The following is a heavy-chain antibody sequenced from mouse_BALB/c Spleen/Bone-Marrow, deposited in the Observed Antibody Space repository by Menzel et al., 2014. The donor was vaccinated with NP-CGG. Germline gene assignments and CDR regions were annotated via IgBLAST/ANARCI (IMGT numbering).Heavy chain of an antibody. CDR1: GYTFTDYV. D-gene: IGHD2-1*01. CDR2: IYPGSGST. V-gene: IGHV1-77*01. Sequence: QVQLEHSGPELVKPGASVKMSCKASGYTFTDYVITWVKQRTGQGPEWIGEIYPGSGSTYYNEKFKGKATLTADKSSNTAYMQLGSLTSEDSAVYFCARLDGNYRYAMDYWGQGTSVTVSS. CDR3: ARLDGNYRYAMDY. J-gene: IGHJ4*01.